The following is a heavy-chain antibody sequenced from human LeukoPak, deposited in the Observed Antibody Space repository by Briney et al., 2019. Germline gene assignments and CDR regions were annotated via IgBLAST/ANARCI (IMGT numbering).Heavy chain of an antibody. D-gene: IGHD6-13*01. J-gene: IGHJ6*03. CDR2: IYTSGST. V-gene: IGHV4-61*02. Sequence: SETLSLTCTVSGGSISSGSYYWSWIRQPAGKGLEWIGRIYTSGSTNYNPSLKSRVTISVDTSKNQFSLKLSSVTAADTAVYCCARDGSSWYLNYYYMDVWGKGTTVTVSS. CDR1: GGSISSGSYY. CDR3: ARDGSSWYLNYYYMDV.